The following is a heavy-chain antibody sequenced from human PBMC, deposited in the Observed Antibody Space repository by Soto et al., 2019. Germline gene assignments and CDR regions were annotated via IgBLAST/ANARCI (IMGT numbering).Heavy chain of an antibody. Sequence: EVQLVESGGGLIQPGGSLRLSCAASEFTVSTNSMTWVRQAPGKGLEWVSLLYSGGSTYYADSVKGRFTISRDNSKNTLYLQMNSLRAEDTAVYYCARSGQTGEHYWYFDLWGRGTLVTVSS. CDR3: ARSGQTGEHYWYFDL. CDR1: EFTVSTNS. V-gene: IGHV3-53*01. J-gene: IGHJ2*01. D-gene: IGHD7-27*01. CDR2: LYSGGST.